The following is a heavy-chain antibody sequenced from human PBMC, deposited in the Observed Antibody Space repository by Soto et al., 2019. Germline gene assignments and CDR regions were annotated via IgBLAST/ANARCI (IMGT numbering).Heavy chain of an antibody. CDR1: GFTFSTFA. CDR2: ISIDGITK. J-gene: IGHJ4*02. CDR3: YSSGW. V-gene: IGHV3-30*03. Sequence: QVQLVESGGGVFHPGRSLRLSWAPPGFTFSTFAMHWVRKAPGKGLEWVALISIDGITKYYAESVKGRFTISRDNSKNTLYLEMDSLRTEDTAVYYAYSSGWWGQGTRVTVSS. D-gene: IGHD6-19*01.